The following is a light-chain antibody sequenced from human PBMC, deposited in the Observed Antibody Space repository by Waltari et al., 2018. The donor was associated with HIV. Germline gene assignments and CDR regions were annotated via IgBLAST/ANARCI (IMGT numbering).Light chain of an antibody. V-gene: IGKV1-39*01. CDR3: QQSYSFPHT. J-gene: IGKJ2*01. Sequence: DIQMTQSPSSLSASVGDKVTITCRASQSISNLVNWYQQKPGKAPKLLIFAASSLQSGVPSRFSGGGSATDFTLTISSLQPEDFATYHCQQSYSFPHTFGQGTKLDIK. CDR2: AAS. CDR1: QSISNL.